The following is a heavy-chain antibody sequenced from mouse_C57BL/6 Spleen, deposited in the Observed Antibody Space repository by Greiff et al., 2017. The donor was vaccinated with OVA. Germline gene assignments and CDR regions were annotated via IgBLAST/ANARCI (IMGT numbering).Heavy chain of an antibody. CDR3: AREEDSSGYEFAY. CDR1: GYAFTNYL. V-gene: IGHV1-54*01. Sequence: QVQLKESGAELVRPGTSVKVSCKASGYAFTNYLIEWVKQRPGQGLEWIGVINPGSGGTNYNEKFKGKATLTADKSSSTAYMQLSSLTSEDSAVYFCAREEDSSGYEFAYWGQGTLVTVSA. D-gene: IGHD3-2*02. J-gene: IGHJ3*01. CDR2: INPGSGGT.